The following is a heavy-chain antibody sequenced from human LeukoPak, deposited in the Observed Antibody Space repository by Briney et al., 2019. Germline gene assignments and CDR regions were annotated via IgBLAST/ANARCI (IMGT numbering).Heavy chain of an antibody. CDR2: IYTSGST. V-gene: IGHV4-61*02. CDR1: GGSISSGSYY. D-gene: IGHD5-12*01. J-gene: IGHJ4*02. Sequence: SQTLSLTCTVSGGSISSGSYYWSWIRQPPGKGLEWIGRIYTSGSTNYNPSLKSRVTISVDTSKNQFSLKLSFLVSVGTACYYCARGLAGYSGYDSFDYWGQGTLVTVSS. CDR3: ARGLAGYSGYDSFDY.